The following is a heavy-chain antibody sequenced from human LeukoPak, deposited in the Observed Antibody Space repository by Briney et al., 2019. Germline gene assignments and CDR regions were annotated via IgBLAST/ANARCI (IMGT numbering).Heavy chain of an antibody. D-gene: IGHD2-21*01. Sequence: AGGSLRLSCAASGFTVSSNYMSWVRQAPGKGLEWVSVIYSDGSTYYADSVKGRFTISRDNSKNTLYLQMNSLRAEDTAVYYCAKARIPFPTYYYYMDVWGKGTTVTVSS. CDR1: GFTVSSNY. J-gene: IGHJ6*03. CDR2: IYSDGST. V-gene: IGHV3-66*02. CDR3: AKARIPFPTYYYYMDV.